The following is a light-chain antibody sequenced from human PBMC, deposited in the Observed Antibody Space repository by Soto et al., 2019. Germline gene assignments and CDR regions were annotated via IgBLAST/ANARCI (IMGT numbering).Light chain of an antibody. V-gene: IGLV2-14*01. Sequence: QSVLTQPASVSGSPGQSITISCTGTSSDVGGYNYVSWYQQHPGKAPKLMIYDVSNRPSGGSNRFSGSKSGNTASLTISGLQAEDAADYYCSSYTSSSTLGVFGTGTKVTVL. CDR1: SSDVGGYNY. CDR3: SSYTSSSTLGV. CDR2: DVS. J-gene: IGLJ1*01.